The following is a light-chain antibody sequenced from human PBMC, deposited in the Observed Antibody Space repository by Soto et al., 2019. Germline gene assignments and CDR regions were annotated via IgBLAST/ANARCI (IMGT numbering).Light chain of an antibody. CDR1: QSVSNY. Sequence: IVLTQSPATLSLSPGAGATLSCRAGQSVSNYLAWYQQKPGQAPRLLIYDTFNRATGIPARFSGSGSGTDFTLTISSLEPEDLAVYFCVQRSTWPWTSGQGTKVEIK. V-gene: IGKV3-11*01. CDR3: VQRSTWPWT. J-gene: IGKJ1*01. CDR2: DTF.